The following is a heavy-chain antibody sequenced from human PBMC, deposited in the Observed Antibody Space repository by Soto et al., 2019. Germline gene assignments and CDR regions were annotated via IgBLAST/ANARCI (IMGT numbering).Heavy chain of an antibody. CDR3: ATEEIGHQNAGAVYNGLYA. D-gene: IGHD2-8*02. Sequence: QVPLVQSGGEVKRPGASMKVSCKTSGYNFIKFGITWVRQSPGQGLEWLGWISHDSGDTNYAQKVHGRSTMTADTSTRTVYMELRSLRSDDTDMYYCATEEIGHQNAGAVYNGLYAWGQGTTVTVTS. J-gene: IGHJ6*02. CDR2: ISHDSGDT. CDR1: GYNFIKFG. V-gene: IGHV1-18*01.